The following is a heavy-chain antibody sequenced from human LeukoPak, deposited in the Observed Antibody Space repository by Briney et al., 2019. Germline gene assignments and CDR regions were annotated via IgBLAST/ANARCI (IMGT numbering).Heavy chain of an antibody. V-gene: IGHV4-34*01. CDR2: INHSAST. Sequence: SETLSLTCAVYGGSFSGYYWSWVRQPPGKGLEWIGDINHSASTNYNPSLKSRVTISVDTSKNQFSLKLSSVTAADTAVYFCAGAYSSSWYFNWFDPWGQGTLVTVSS. CDR1: GGSFSGYY. D-gene: IGHD6-13*01. CDR3: AGAYSSSWYFNWFDP. J-gene: IGHJ5*02.